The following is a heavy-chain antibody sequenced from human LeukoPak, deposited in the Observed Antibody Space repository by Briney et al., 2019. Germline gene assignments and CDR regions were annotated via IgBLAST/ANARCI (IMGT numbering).Heavy chain of an antibody. Sequence: GASVKVSCKASGYTFTSYDISWVRQAPGQGLEWMRWISAYNGNTNYAQKLQGRVTMTTDTSTSTAYMELRSLRSDDSAVYFCARVPIPPYSSSWYQPFDYWGQGTLVTVSS. CDR2: ISAYNGNT. CDR3: ARVPIPPYSSSWYQPFDY. CDR1: GYTFTSYD. D-gene: IGHD6-13*01. J-gene: IGHJ4*02. V-gene: IGHV1-18*01.